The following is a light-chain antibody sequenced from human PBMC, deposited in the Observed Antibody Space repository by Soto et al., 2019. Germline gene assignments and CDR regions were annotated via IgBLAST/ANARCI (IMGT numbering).Light chain of an antibody. CDR3: SSYTSSSTLYV. Sequence: QSALTQPASVSGSPGQSITISCTGTSSDVGDNNYVSWYQQHPGKAPKLMIYDVTHRPSGISNRFSGSKSGNTASLTISGLQAEDDADYYCSSYTSSSTLYVFGTGPHLTVL. V-gene: IGLV2-14*01. CDR1: SSDVGDNNY. J-gene: IGLJ7*01. CDR2: DVT.